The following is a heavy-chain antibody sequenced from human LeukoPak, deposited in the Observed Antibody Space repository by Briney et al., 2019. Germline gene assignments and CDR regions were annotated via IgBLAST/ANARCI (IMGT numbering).Heavy chain of an antibody. CDR2: IYYSGST. J-gene: IGHJ6*03. D-gene: IGHD1-20*01. CDR1: GGSISSSSYY. V-gene: IGHV4-39*07. Sequence: SETLSLTCTVSGGSISSSSYYWGWIRQPPGKGLEWIGSIYYSGSTYYNPSLKSRVTISVDTSKNQFSLKLSSVTAADTAVYYCARETPPRYNFHLFYYYYYYMDVWGKGTTVTVSS. CDR3: ARETPPRYNFHLFYYYYYYMDV.